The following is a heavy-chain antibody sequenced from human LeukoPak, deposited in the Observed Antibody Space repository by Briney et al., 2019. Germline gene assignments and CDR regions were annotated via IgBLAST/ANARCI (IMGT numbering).Heavy chain of an antibody. V-gene: IGHV1-69*01. CDR3: AREMVLYSSSFGWFDP. D-gene: IGHD6-13*01. CDR2: IIPIFGTA. CDR1: GGTFSSYA. Sequence: SSVKFSCKASGGTFSSYAISWVRQAPGQGLEWMGGIIPIFGTANYAQKFQGRVTITADESTSTAYMELSSLRSEDTAVYYCAREMVLYSSSFGWFDPWGQGTLVTVSS. J-gene: IGHJ5*02.